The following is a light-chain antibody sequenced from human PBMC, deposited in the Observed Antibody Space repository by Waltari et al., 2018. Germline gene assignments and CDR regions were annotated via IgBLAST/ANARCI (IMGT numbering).Light chain of an antibody. J-gene: IGLJ2*01. V-gene: IGLV2-14*03. CDR3: SSYTLTNPVV. Sequence: QSVVTQPASVSGSPGQSISIPCTGTSNDIGANHYVSWYQQHPGRAPQLVIYDVSVRPSGVSIRFSGSKSGNTASLTISGLQAEDEALYYCSSYTLTNPVVFGGGTKLTVL. CDR2: DVS. CDR1: SNDIGANHY.